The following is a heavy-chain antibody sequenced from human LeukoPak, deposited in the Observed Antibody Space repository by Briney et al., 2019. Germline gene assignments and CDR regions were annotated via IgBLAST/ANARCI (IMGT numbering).Heavy chain of an antibody. D-gene: IGHD1-26*01. Sequence: ASVKVSCKASGYTFTGYYMHWVRQAPGQGLEWMGWINPNSGGTNYAQKFQGRVTMTRDTSISTAYMELSRLRSDDTAVYYCARDARVGATFYYYYMDVWGKGTTVTISS. CDR3: ARDARVGATFYYYYMDV. CDR1: GYTFTGYY. J-gene: IGHJ6*03. V-gene: IGHV1-2*02. CDR2: INPNSGGT.